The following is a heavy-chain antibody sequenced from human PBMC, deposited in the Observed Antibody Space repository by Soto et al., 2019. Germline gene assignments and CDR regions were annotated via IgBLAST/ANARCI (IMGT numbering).Heavy chain of an antibody. Sequence: PGGSLRLSCTASGFTFSGSAMHWVRQASGRGLEWVGRIRSKVNSYTTAYAASVEGRFTISRDDSKNTAYLQMNSLKTEDTAVYYCHGLRGSGYYYEDYWGQGTLVTAPQ. V-gene: IGHV3-73*01. D-gene: IGHD3-22*01. J-gene: IGHJ4*02. CDR3: HGLRGSGYYYEDY. CDR1: GFTFSGSA. CDR2: IRSKVNSYTT.